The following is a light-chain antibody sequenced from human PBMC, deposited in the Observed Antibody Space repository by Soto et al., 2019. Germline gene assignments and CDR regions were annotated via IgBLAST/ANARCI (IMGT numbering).Light chain of an antibody. V-gene: IGLV2-14*01. CDR2: DVS. CDR1: SSDIGTYNY. J-gene: IGLJ2*01. Sequence: QSVLTQPAPVSGSPGQSITISCTGTSSDIGTYNYVSWYQQHPGKAPKLMIYDVSNRPSGVSNRFSGSKSGNTASLTISGLQAEDEADYYCSSYTSSSTLVFGGGTKVTVL. CDR3: SSYTSSSTLV.